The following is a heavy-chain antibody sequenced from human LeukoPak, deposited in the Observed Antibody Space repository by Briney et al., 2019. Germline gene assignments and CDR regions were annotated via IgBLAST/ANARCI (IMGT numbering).Heavy chain of an antibody. CDR1: GFTFSSYS. V-gene: IGHV3-21*01. CDR3: ARDREGSSFFDY. J-gene: IGHJ4*02. Sequence: GGSLRLSCAASGFTFSSYSMNWVRQAPGKGLEWVSSISSSSSYIYYADSVKGRFTIPRDNAKNSLYLQMNSLRAEDTAVYYCARDREGSSFFDYRGQGTLVTVSS. CDR2: ISSSSSYI. D-gene: IGHD1-26*01.